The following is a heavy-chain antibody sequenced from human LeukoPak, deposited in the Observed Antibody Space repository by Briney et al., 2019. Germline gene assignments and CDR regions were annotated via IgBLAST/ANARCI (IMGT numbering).Heavy chain of an antibody. CDR2: ISRSGSTI. CDR3: AREVWYYYDSRVPNAGAFDI. Sequence: GGSLRLSCAASGFTFSDYYMSWIRQAPGKGLEWVSYISRSGSTIYYADSVKGRFTISRDNAKNSLYLQIDSLRAEDTAVYYCAREVWYYYDSRVPNAGAFDIWGQGTMVTVSS. CDR1: GFTFSDYY. D-gene: IGHD3-22*01. V-gene: IGHV3-11*04. J-gene: IGHJ3*02.